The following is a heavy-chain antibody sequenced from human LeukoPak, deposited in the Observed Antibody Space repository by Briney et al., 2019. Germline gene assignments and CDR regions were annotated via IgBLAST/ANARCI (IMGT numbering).Heavy chain of an antibody. Sequence: ASVKVSCKASGYTFTSYDINWVRQATGQGLEWMGWMNPNSGNTGYAQKFQGRVTITRNTSISTAYMELSSLRSEDTAVYYCARGRYVWGSYRHKKYYYYMDVWGKGTTVTVSS. V-gene: IGHV1-8*03. CDR3: ARGRYVWGSYRHKKYYYYMDV. J-gene: IGHJ6*03. CDR2: MNPNSGNT. D-gene: IGHD3-16*02. CDR1: GYTFTSYD.